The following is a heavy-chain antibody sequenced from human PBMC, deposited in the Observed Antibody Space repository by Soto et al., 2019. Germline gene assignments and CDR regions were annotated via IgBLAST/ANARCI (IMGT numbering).Heavy chain of an antibody. J-gene: IGHJ4*02. CDR2: ISGSGGST. CDR1: GFTFSSYA. V-gene: IGHV3-23*01. CDR3: AKTGNYYGSGSYSPSLVDY. Sequence: GGSLRLSCAASGFTFSSYAMSWVRQAPGKGLEWVSAISGSGGSTYYADSVKGRFTISRDNSKNTLYLQMNSLRAEDTAVYYCAKTGNYYGSGSYSPSLVDYWGQGTLVTVSS. D-gene: IGHD3-10*01.